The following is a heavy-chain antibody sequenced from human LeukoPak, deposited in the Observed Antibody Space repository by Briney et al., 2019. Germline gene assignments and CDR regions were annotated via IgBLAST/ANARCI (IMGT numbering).Heavy chain of an antibody. Sequence: GGSLRLSCAASGFTFNNYAMNWVRQAPGKGLEWVSGISGSGGSTYYADSVRGRFTISRDSSKNTLYLQMNSQRAEDTAVYYCAKDLTTVTPRYGMDVWGQGTTVTVSS. CDR3: AKDLTTVTPRYGMDV. CDR2: ISGSGGST. CDR1: GFTFNNYA. V-gene: IGHV3-23*01. J-gene: IGHJ6*02. D-gene: IGHD4-17*01.